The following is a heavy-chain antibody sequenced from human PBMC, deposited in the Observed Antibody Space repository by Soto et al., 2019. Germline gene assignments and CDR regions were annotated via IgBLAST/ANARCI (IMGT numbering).Heavy chain of an antibody. Sequence: QITLKESGPTLVKPTQTLTLTCTFSGFSLDTSGVGVGWIRQPPGKALEWLALIYWDDDKRYSPSLKGKLTITKDTSKNQVVLTMTDMDPVDTATYCCAHRIPVTGTFDYWGQGTLVTVSS. V-gene: IGHV2-5*02. CDR2: IYWDDDK. CDR1: GFSLDTSGVG. CDR3: AHRIPVTGTFDY. D-gene: IGHD6-19*01. J-gene: IGHJ4*02.